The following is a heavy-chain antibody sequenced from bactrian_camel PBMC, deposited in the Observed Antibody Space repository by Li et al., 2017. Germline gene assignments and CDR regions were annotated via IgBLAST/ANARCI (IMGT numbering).Heavy chain of an antibody. CDR2: IYLGDDDVT. CDR1: GFAFDGRDGSE. V-gene: IGHV3S63*01. J-gene: IGHJ4*01. Sequence: HVQLVESGGGSALVGGSLTLSCTASGFAFDGRDGSEMGWYRQAPGKEREGVAGIYLGDDDVTYYEPSVKGRFTISQDNINPKSTVYLQMNDLKPEDTAVYYCAQDVITHSWSEHGYNYWGQGTQVTVS. CDR3: AQDVITHSWSEHGYNY. D-gene: IGHD6*01.